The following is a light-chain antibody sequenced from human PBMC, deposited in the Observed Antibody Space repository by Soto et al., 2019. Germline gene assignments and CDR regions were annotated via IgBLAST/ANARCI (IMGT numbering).Light chain of an antibody. V-gene: IGKV2-28*01. CDR3: MQALQTPLT. Sequence: DIVMTQSPLSLPVTPGEPASISCRSSQSLLHSNGYNYLDWYLQKPGQSPQLLIYLGSNRASGVPDRFSDSGSGTDFTLKISRVEAEDVGVYYCMQALQTPLTFGGGTKVEMK. CDR1: QSLLHSNGYNY. CDR2: LGS. J-gene: IGKJ4*01.